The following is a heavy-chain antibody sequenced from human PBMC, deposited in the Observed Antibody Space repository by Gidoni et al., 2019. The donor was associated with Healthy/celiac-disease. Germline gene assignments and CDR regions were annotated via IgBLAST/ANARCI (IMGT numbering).Heavy chain of an antibody. V-gene: IGHV3-33*01. CDR2: IWYDGSNT. J-gene: IGHJ6*02. D-gene: IGHD3-10*01. CDR1: GFTFSSHG. CDR3: ARDGRSGSNYPWSPYYYYYGMDV. Sequence: QVQLVESGGGVVQPGRSLRLSCAASGFTFSSHGRHWVRSAPGKGLEWVAVIWYDGSNTFYADSVKGRFTISRDNSKNTLYLQMNSLRAEDTAVYYCARDGRSGSNYPWSPYYYYYGMDVWGQGTTVTVSS.